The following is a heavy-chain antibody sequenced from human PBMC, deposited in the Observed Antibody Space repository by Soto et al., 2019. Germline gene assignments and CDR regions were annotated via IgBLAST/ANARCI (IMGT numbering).Heavy chain of an antibody. V-gene: IGHV3-15*01. CDR1: GFSFSNAW. J-gene: IGHJ4*02. Sequence: GGSLRLSCEASGFSFSNAWMNWVRQAPGKGLEWVGRIKSNIDGGTTDYAAPVRDRFTLSRSDSEDTLFLLMNNLKTEDTAMYFCTTFGAPDYWGLGTLVTVSS. D-gene: IGHD3-10*01. CDR2: IKSNIDGGTT. CDR3: TTFGAPDY.